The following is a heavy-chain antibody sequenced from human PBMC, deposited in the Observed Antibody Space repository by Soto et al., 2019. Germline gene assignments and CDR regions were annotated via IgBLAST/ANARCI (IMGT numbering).Heavy chain of an antibody. CDR1: GFTFSSYA. CDR2: ISGSGGST. V-gene: IGHV3-23*01. D-gene: IGHD3-9*01. J-gene: IGHJ4*02. CDR3: AKDDTYYDILTGYYTGRGFDY. Sequence: VGSLRLSCAASGFTFSSYAMSWVRQAPGKGLEWVSAISGSGGSTYYADSVKGRFTISRDNSKNTLYLQMNSLRAEDTAVYYCAKDDTYYDILTGYYTGRGFDYWGQGTLVTVSS.